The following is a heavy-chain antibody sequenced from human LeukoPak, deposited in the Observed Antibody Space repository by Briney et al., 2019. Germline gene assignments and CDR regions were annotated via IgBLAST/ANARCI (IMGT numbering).Heavy chain of an antibody. CDR2: ITATGDTA. Sequence: GGSLRLSCAASGFTFSSYSMNWVRQAPGKGLEWVAIITATGDTAYYADSVKGRFTISRDNSKNTLYLQMNSLRAEDTAVYYCAKDTLTRFLEWLLPLGYWGQGTLVTVSS. D-gene: IGHD3-3*01. J-gene: IGHJ4*02. CDR3: AKDTLTRFLEWLLPLGY. V-gene: IGHV3-23*01. CDR1: GFTFSSYS.